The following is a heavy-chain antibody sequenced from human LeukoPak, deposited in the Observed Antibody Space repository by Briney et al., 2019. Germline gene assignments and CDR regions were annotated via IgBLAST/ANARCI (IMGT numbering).Heavy chain of an antibody. D-gene: IGHD3-22*01. CDR2: IYYSGST. CDR3: ARLNYYDSSGYYHNFDY. Sequence: SETLSLTCTVSGGSISSYYWSWIRQPPGKGLEWIGYIYYSGSTNYNPSLKSRVTISVDTSKNQFSLKLSSVTAADTAVYYCARLNYYDSSGYYHNFDYWGQGTLVTVSS. J-gene: IGHJ4*02. CDR1: GGSISSYY. V-gene: IGHV4-59*08.